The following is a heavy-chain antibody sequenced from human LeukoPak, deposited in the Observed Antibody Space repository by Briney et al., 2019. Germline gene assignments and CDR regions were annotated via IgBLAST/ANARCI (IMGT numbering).Heavy chain of an antibody. CDR3: ARDGRGDYCSGGSCLMFDP. Sequence: PGGSLRVSCAASGFTFSKYSLNWVRQAPGKGVEWVSSISGSSSYIYYADSVKGRFTISRDNAKNSLFLQMNSLRAEDTAVYYCARDGRGDYCSGGSCLMFDPWGQGTLVTVSS. J-gene: IGHJ5*02. V-gene: IGHV3-21*01. CDR2: ISGSSSYI. D-gene: IGHD2-15*01. CDR1: GFTFSKYS.